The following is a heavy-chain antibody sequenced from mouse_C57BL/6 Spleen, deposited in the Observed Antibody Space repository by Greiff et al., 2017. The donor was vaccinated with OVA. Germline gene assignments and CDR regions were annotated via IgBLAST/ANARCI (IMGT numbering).Heavy chain of an antibody. CDR1: GYTFTDSN. CDR2: INPNNGGT. J-gene: IGHJ4*01. V-gene: IGHV1-18*01. Sequence: VQLQQSGPELVKPGASVKIPCKASGYTFTDSNMDWVKQSHGKSLEWIGDINPNNGGTSYNQKFKGKATVTVDKSSSTAYMELRSLTSEDTAVYYCTRSAIYYGNYIYAMDYWGQGTSVTVSS. D-gene: IGHD2-1*01. CDR3: TRSAIYYGNYIYAMDY.